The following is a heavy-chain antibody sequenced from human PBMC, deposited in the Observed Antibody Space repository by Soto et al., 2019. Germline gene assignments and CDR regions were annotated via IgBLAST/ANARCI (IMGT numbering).Heavy chain of an antibody. V-gene: IGHV3-30-3*01. CDR3: ARSRREYCSSTSCPGGY. Sequence: GGSLRLSCAASGFTFSSYAMHWVRQAPGKGLEWVAVISYDGSNKYYADSVKGRFTISRDNSKNTLYLQMNSLRAEDTAVYYCARSRREYCSSTSCPGGYWGQGTLVTVSS. J-gene: IGHJ4*02. CDR2: ISYDGSNK. CDR1: GFTFSSYA. D-gene: IGHD2-2*01.